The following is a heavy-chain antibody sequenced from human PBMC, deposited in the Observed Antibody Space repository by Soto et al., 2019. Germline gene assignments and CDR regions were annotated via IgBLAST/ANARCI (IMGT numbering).Heavy chain of an antibody. CDR3: AQEESYTYYDFWTN. Sequence: EVQLLESGGGLVQPGGSLRLSCAASGFTFSSYAMSWVRQAPGKGLAWVSAISGSGGSTYYADSVKGRFTISRDNYKNTMYLTLNSLRAEDTAVYYCAQEESYTYYDFWTNWGQGTLVTVSS. J-gene: IGHJ4*02. CDR2: ISGSGGST. CDR1: GFTFSSYA. V-gene: IGHV3-23*01. D-gene: IGHD3-3*01.